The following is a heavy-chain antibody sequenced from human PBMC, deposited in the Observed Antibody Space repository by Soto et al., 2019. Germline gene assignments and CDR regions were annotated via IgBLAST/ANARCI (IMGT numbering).Heavy chain of an antibody. CDR1: GGSISSGDYY. J-gene: IGHJ6*02. CDR3: ARALWGYYGMDV. V-gene: IGHV4-30-4*01. Sequence: SETLSLTCTVSGGSISSGDYYWSWIRQPPGKGLEWIGYIYYSGSTYYNPSLKSRVTISVDTSKNQFSLKLSSVTAADTAVYYSARALWGYYGMDVWGQGTTVTVSS. D-gene: IGHD2-21*01. CDR2: IYYSGST.